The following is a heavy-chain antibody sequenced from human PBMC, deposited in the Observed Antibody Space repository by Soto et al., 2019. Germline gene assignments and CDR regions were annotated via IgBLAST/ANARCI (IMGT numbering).Heavy chain of an antibody. V-gene: IGHV1-46*03. CDR1: GYTFTSYD. CDR2: INPSGGST. CDR3: ARVAQQTGTMVLGAFDI. D-gene: IGHD1-7*01. Sequence: ASVKVSCKASGYTFTSYDINWVRQATGQGLEWMGIINPSGGSTSYAQKFQGRVTMTRDTSTSTVYMELSSLRSEDTAVYYCARVAQQTGTMVLGAFDIWGQGTMVTVSS. J-gene: IGHJ3*02.